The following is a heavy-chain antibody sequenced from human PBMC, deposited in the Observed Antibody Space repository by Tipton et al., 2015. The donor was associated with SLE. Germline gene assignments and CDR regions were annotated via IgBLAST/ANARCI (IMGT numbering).Heavy chain of an antibody. D-gene: IGHD3-10*01. CDR2: VCNSVST. CDR3: ARKRLRLLSPLDA. V-gene: IGHV4-59*08. Sequence: TLSLTCTVSGASVSSFCWNWIRQSPGKGLEWIACVCNSVSTNYDPSLKSRGTISVDTSKNHFSLELTSVTAADTAVYYCARKRLRLLSPLDAWGQGTTVTVS. CDR1: GASVSSFC. J-gene: IGHJ6*02.